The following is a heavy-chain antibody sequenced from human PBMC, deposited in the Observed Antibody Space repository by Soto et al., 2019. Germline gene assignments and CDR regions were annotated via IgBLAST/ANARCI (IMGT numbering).Heavy chain of an antibody. CDR1: GFTFSSYA. Sequence: QVQLVESGGGVVQPGRSLRLSCAASGFTFSSYAMHWVRQAPGKGLEWVAVISYDGSNKNYADSVKGRFTISRDNSKNTLYLQMNSLRAEDTAVYYCARESPPSIAVAGLDYWGQGTLVTVSS. CDR2: ISYDGSNK. D-gene: IGHD6-19*01. V-gene: IGHV3-30-3*01. J-gene: IGHJ4*02. CDR3: ARESPPSIAVAGLDY.